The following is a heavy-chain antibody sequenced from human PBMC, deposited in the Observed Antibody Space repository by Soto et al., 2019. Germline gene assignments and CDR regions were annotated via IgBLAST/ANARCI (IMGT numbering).Heavy chain of an antibody. D-gene: IGHD3-10*01. CDR2: ISYDGSNK. CDR1: GFTFSSYA. Sequence: GGSLRLSCAASGFTFSSYAMHWVRQAPGKGLEWVAVISYDGSNKYYADSVKGRFTISRDNSKNTLYLQMNSLRAEDTAVYYCARKESYYGSGSYPYGLDVWGQGTTVTVSS. CDR3: ARKESYYGSGSYPYGLDV. V-gene: IGHV3-30-3*01. J-gene: IGHJ6*02.